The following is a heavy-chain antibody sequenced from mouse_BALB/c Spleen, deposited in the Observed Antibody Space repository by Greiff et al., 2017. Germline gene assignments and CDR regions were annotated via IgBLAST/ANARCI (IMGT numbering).Heavy chain of an antibody. Sequence: VQLQQSGPEMVKPGASVKISCKASGYAFSSSWMNWVKQRPGQGLEWIGRIYPGDGDTNYNGKFKGKATLTADKSSSTAYMQLSSLTSVDSAVYFCARGFYYDYDSFAYWGQGTLVTVSA. D-gene: IGHD2-4*01. CDR2: IYPGDGDT. J-gene: IGHJ3*01. V-gene: IGHV1-82*01. CDR1: GYAFSSSW. CDR3: ARGFYYDYDSFAY.